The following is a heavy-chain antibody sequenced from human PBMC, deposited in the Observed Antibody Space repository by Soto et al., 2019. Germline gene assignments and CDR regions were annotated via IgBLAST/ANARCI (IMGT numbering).Heavy chain of an antibody. CDR1: GGTFSSYA. CDR3: GTPGQYSSRTGFDY. J-gene: IGHJ4*01. CDR2: IIPIFGTA. V-gene: IGHV1-69*01. Sequence: QVQLVQSGAEVKKPGSSVKVSCKASGGTFSSYAISWVRQAPGQGLEWMGGIIPIFGTANYAEKFQGRVTITADESTSTAYRELSSLRSEDTAGYYCGTPGQYSSRTGFDYLGQGTLVTVSS. D-gene: IGHD6-6*01.